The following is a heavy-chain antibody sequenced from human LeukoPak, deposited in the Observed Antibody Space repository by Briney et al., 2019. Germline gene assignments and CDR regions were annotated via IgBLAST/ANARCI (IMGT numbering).Heavy chain of an antibody. CDR3: ARDEGGWTNYYYYMDV. J-gene: IGHJ6*03. CDR2: ISAYNGNT. D-gene: IGHD1-26*01. V-gene: IGHV1-18*01. CDR1: GYTFTSYG. Sequence: ASVKVSCKASGYTFTSYGISWVRQAPGQGLEWMGWISAYNGNTNYAQKLQGRVTMTTDTSTSTAYMELRSLRSDDTAVYYCARDEGGWTNYYYYMDVWGKGTTVTVSS.